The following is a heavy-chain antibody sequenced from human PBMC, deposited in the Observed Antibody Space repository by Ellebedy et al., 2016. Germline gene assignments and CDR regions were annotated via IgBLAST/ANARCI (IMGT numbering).Heavy chain of an antibody. J-gene: IGHJ4*02. CDR3: ARVRSSGFYSNYDMDV. CDR1: GFTFSRFD. Sequence: GESLKISXAAPGFTFSRFDIHWVRQAQGKGLEWVAAISNDGNDENYGASVKGRFSISRDNSKNRVYLQMSSLRVEDTAVYSCARVRSSGFYSNYDMDVWGQGTLVTVSS. CDR2: ISNDGNDE. V-gene: IGHV3-30*03. D-gene: IGHD3-16*01.